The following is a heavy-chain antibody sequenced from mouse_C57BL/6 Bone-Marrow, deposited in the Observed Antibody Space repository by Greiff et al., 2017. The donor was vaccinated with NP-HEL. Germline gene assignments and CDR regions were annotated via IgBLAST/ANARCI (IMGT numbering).Heavy chain of an antibody. CDR3: ARKGLDYARDHFDY. CDR1: GYTFTSYG. Sequence: VQLQQSGAELARPGASVKLSCKASGYTFTSYGISWVKQRTGQGLEWIGEIYPRSGNTYYNEKFKGKATLTADKSSSTAYMELRSLTSEDSAVYFCARKGLDYARDHFDYWGQGTTLTVSS. V-gene: IGHV1-81*01. CDR2: IYPRSGNT. D-gene: IGHD1-1*02. J-gene: IGHJ2*01.